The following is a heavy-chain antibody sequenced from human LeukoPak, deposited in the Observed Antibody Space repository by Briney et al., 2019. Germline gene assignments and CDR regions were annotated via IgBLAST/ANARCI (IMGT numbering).Heavy chain of an antibody. CDR2: IHYSGTT. D-gene: IGHD6-19*01. J-gene: IGHJ4*02. CDR3: AGGGQWLAFDY. Sequence: SETLSLTCTVSGGSISRYYWSWIRQPLGKGLEWIGYIHYSGTTNYNPSLKSRVTISVDTSKNQFSLKLSSVTAADTAVYYCAGGGQWLAFDYWGQGTLVTVSS. V-gene: IGHV4-59*01. CDR1: GGSISRYY.